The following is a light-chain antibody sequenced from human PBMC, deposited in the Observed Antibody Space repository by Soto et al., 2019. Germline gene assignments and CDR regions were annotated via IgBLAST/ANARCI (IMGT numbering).Light chain of an antibody. CDR2: GAS. Sequence: ILLTHSPATLSVSPGERVTLSCRAGQSVDINLAWYQQKPGQAPRLLIYGASTKATDMPGRFSGRGSGTEFTLTISSLQSEDFAVYYCQQYRNWPRTFGQGTNVDI. CDR1: QSVDIN. CDR3: QQYRNWPRT. V-gene: IGKV3-15*01. J-gene: IGKJ1*01.